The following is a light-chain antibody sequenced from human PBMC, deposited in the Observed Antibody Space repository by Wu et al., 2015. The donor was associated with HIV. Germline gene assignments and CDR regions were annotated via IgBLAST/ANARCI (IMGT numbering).Light chain of an antibody. J-gene: IGKJ5*01. V-gene: IGKV3-20*01. CDR2: GAS. Sequence: EIVLTQSPGTLSLSPGERALFSCRASQRLSSRSLAWYQQKRGQPPRLLISGASIRATGIPDKFSGAGAGTDFSLIISGLEPEDSAVYYCQQYGDSPITFGQGTRLEIK. CDR1: QRLSSRS. CDR3: QQYGDSPIT.